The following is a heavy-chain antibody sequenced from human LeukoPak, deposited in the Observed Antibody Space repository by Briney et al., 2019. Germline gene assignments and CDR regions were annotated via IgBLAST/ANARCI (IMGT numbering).Heavy chain of an antibody. V-gene: IGHV3-23*01. CDR1: GFTFSSYA. J-gene: IGHJ4*02. CDR2: ISGSGGST. Sequence: GGSLRLSCAASGFTFSSYAMSWVRQAPGKGLEWVSAISGSGGSTYYADSVKGRSTISRDNSKNTLYLQMNSLRAEDTAVYYCARDLGARVGATDFDYWGQGTLVTVSS. D-gene: IGHD1-26*01. CDR3: ARDLGARVGATDFDY.